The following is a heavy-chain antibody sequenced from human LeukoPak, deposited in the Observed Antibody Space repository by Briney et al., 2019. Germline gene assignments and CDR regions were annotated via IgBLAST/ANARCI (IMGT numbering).Heavy chain of an antibody. Sequence: PSETPSLTCTVSGGSISSSSYYWGWIRQPPGKGLEWIGSIYYLGTTYDNPSLKSRVTISIDTSKNQFSLKLRSVTASDTAVYYCARVASSSAGGVDYWGQGTLVAVSS. CDR3: ARVASSSAGGVDY. CDR1: GGSISSSSYY. J-gene: IGHJ4*02. CDR2: IYYLGTT. D-gene: IGHD6-6*01. V-gene: IGHV4-39*01.